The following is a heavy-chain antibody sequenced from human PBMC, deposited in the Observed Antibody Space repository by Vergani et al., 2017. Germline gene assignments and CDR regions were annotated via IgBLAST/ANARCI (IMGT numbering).Heavy chain of an antibody. CDR2: IWYDGSKE. CDR3: ARSGYCAHGVCYMTYYYYIDV. CDR1: GFTLSSHA. J-gene: IGHJ6*03. V-gene: IGHV3-33*01. D-gene: IGHD2-8*01. Sequence: QVQLAESGGGVVQPGRSLRLSCAGSGFTLSSHAMHWVRQAPGKGLEWVAFIWYDGSKEYYADSVKGRFTISRDNSKNTLYLQMNNLRAADTAVYYCARSGYCAHGVCYMTYYYYIDVWGKGTAVTVSS.